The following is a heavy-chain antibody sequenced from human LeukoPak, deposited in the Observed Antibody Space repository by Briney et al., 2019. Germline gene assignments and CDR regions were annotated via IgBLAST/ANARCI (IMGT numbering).Heavy chain of an antibody. CDR3: ARHLHPSPNWNVAFDI. CDR2: IYYSGST. CDR1: GGSISSYY. Sequence: PSETLSLTCTVSGGSISSYYWSWIRQPPGKGLEWIGYIYYSGSTNYNPSLKSRVTISVDTSKNQFSLKLSSVTAADTAVYYCARHLHPSPNWNVAFDIWGQGTMVTVSS. D-gene: IGHD1-20*01. V-gene: IGHV4-59*08. J-gene: IGHJ3*02.